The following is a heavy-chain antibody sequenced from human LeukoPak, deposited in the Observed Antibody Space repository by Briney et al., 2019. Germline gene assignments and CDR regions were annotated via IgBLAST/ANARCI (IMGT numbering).Heavy chain of an antibody. CDR3: ARGSTLIRGFDY. D-gene: IGHD3-10*01. V-gene: IGHV4-31*03. CDR2: IFYSGSA. CDR1: GGSISSGDYY. Sequence: KTSQTLSLTCTVSGGSISSGDYYWNWIRQHPEKSLEWIGYIFYSGSAYYNPSLKSRVTISVDTSKNQFSLKLSSVTAAGTAVYYCARGSTLIRGFDYWGQGTLVTVSS. J-gene: IGHJ4*02.